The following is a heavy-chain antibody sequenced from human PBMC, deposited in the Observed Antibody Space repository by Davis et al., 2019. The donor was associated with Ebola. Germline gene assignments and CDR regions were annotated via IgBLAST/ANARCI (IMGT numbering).Heavy chain of an antibody. Sequence: ESLKISCTVSGGSISGYYWTWIRQFPGKGLEWIGYIYDSGSTNYNPSLKSRVTISVDTSKNQFSLRLRSVTAADTAVFYCARAARQCGPGCYFESWGQGTLVTVSS. CDR3: ARAARQCGPGCYFES. J-gene: IGHJ4*02. V-gene: IGHV4-59*01. CDR2: IYDSGST. D-gene: IGHD6-19*01. CDR1: GGSISGYY.